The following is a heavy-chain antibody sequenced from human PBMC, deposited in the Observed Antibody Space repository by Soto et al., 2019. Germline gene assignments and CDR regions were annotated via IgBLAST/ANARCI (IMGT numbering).Heavy chain of an antibody. CDR1: GFSLTTSETS. J-gene: IGHJ5*02. CDR2: IDGDDDK. V-gene: IGHV2-70*01. Sequence: SGPTLVNPTQTLTLTCTFSGFSLTTSETSVSWIRQPPGKALEWLALIDGDDDKYYSTSLKTRLTISKDTSKNQVVLAMTNMDSVDTATYYCARATSYTSSWPSNWFDPWGQGTLVTVS. D-gene: IGHD6-13*01. CDR3: ARATSYTSSWPSNWFDP.